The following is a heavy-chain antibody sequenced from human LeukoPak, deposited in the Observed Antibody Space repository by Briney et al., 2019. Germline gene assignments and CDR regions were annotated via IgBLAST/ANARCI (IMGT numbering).Heavy chain of an antibody. CDR1: GGSISSSSYY. V-gene: IGHV4-39*07. CDR3: ARRTITMVRGPRGGWFDP. CDR2: INHSGST. Sequence: PSETLSLTCTVSGGSISSSSYYWGWIRQPPGKGLEWIGEINHSGSTNYNPSLKSRVTISVDTSKNQFSLKLSSVTAADTAVYYCARRTITMVRGPRGGWFDPWGQGTLVTVSS. J-gene: IGHJ5*02. D-gene: IGHD3-10*01.